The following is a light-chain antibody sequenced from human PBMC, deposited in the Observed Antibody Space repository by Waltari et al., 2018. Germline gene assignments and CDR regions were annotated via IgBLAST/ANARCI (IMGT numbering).Light chain of an antibody. Sequence: QSALTQPASVSGSPGQSITISCTGTSSDVGGYNFVSWYQQYPGKAPKLVIYDVSAPPSGASDRFSGSKSGNTASLVISGLQPEDEAAYYCSSYTATRHYVFGTGTKVTVL. CDR3: SSYTATRHYV. CDR1: SSDVGGYNF. V-gene: IGLV2-14*03. CDR2: DVS. J-gene: IGLJ1*01.